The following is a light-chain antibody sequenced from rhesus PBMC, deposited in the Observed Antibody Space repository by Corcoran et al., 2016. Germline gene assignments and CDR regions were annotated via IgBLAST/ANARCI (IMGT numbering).Light chain of an antibody. CDR2: GAS. CDR3: LQSSNWPLT. J-gene: IGKJ4*01. V-gene: IGKV3-24*03. Sequence: EIIMTQSPATLALSPGERATLSCRASQSVSRYLAWYQQTPGQAPRLLIYGASSRATGNPGRFRGMGSGTEFTLTISSLEPEDVGVYFCLQSSNWPLTFGGGTKVELK. CDR1: QSVSRY.